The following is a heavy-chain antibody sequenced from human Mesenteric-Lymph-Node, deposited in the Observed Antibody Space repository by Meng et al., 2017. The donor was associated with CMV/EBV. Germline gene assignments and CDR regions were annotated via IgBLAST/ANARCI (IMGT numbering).Heavy chain of an antibody. CDR2: ISDSGGST. J-gene: IGHJ4*02. CDR1: GFTFTSYA. CDR3: TRSYDSSGYKFDY. V-gene: IGHV3-23*01. Sequence: GESLKISCAASGFTFTSYAMSWVRQAPGKGLEWVSSISDSGGSTYYADSVKGRSTISRDNSKNTLYLQMNSLRAEDTAVYYCTRSYDSSGYKFDYWGQGTLVTVSS. D-gene: IGHD3-22*01.